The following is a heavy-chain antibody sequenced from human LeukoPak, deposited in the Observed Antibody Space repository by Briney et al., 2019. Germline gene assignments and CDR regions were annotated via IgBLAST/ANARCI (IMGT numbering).Heavy chain of an antibody. Sequence: GGSLRLSCAASGFTFRNYAMAWVRQAPGRGLECVSAISGSGDSVRHADSVKGRFTISRDNSKNTLYLQMDNLRTEDTALYYCARDFWATNYYYGMDVWGQGTTVTVS. CDR2: ISGSGDSV. CDR1: GFTFRNYA. D-gene: IGHD3-3*01. V-gene: IGHV3-23*01. CDR3: ARDFWATNYYYGMDV. J-gene: IGHJ6*02.